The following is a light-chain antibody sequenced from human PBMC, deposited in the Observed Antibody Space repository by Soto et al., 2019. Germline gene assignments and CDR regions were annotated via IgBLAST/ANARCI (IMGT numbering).Light chain of an antibody. Sequence: DIQMTQSPSSLSASVGDRVTITCRASQSISSYLNWYQQKPGKAPKLLIYAASSLQSGVPSRFSGSRYRTHFTLTISSLQPEDFATYYCQQRYSTPVTFGGGTKVEIK. CDR1: QSISSY. CDR2: AAS. CDR3: QQRYSTPVT. J-gene: IGKJ4*01. V-gene: IGKV1-39*01.